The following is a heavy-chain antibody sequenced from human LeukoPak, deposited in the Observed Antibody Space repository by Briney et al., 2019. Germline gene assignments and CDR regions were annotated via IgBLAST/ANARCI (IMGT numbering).Heavy chain of an antibody. V-gene: IGHV3-23*01. CDR2: ISGSGGST. CDR3: ASPPGTYDSSGYYYFDY. D-gene: IGHD3-22*01. Sequence: GGTLRLSCAASGFTFSSYAMSWVRQAPGKGLEWVSAISGSGGSTYYADSVKGRFTISRDNSKNTLYLQMNSLRAEDTAVYYCASPPGTYDSSGYYYFDYWGQGTLVTVSS. CDR1: GFTFSSYA. J-gene: IGHJ4*02.